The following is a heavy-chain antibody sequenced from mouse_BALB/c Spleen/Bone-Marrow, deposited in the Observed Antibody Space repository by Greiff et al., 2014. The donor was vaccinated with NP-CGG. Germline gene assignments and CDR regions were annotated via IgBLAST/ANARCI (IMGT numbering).Heavy chain of an antibody. CDR3: ARKYGDY. Sequence: VNLMESGAELVWPGSSVKISCKASGYPFSSYWMNWVKQRPGQGLEWIGQIYPGDGETNYNGKFKGNATLTADKSSSTAYMQLISLTSEDSAVYFCARKYGDYWGQGTTLTVSS. CDR2: IYPGDGET. D-gene: IGHD2-10*02. J-gene: IGHJ2*01. CDR1: GYPFSSYW. V-gene: IGHV1-80*01.